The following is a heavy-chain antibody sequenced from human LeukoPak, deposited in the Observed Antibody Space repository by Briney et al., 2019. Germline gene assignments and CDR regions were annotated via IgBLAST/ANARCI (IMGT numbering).Heavy chain of an antibody. CDR3: ARGRSSSGWYVPQRDAFDI. D-gene: IGHD6-19*01. V-gene: IGHV3-48*03. CDR1: GFTFSSYE. Sequence: GGSLRLSCAASGFTFSSYEMNWVRQAPGKGLEWVSYISSSGSTIYYADSVKGRFTISRDNAKNSLYLQMNSLRAEDTAVYYCARGRSSSGWYVPQRDAFDIWGQGTMVTVSS. CDR2: ISSSGSTI. J-gene: IGHJ3*02.